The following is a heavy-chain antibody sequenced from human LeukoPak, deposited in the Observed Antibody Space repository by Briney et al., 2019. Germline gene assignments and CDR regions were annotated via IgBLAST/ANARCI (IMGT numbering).Heavy chain of an antibody. J-gene: IGHJ3*02. Sequence: GGSLRLSCAASGFTVSSNYMSWVRQAPGKGLEWVSVIYSGGSTYYADSVKGRFTISRDNSKNTLYLQMNSLRAEDTAVYYCARVRGREYDYVWGSSGDASDIWGQGTMVTVSS. V-gene: IGHV3-66*01. CDR1: GFTVSSNY. CDR2: IYSGGST. D-gene: IGHD3-16*01. CDR3: ARVRGREYDYVWGSSGDASDI.